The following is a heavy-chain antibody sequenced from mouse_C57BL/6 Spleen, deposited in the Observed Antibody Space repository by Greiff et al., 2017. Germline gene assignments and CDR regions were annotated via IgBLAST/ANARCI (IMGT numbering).Heavy chain of an antibody. V-gene: IGHV5-4*03. CDR2: ISDGGSYT. J-gene: IGHJ3*01. CDR3: ARGSEDYYGSSYRFAY. Sequence: DVMLVESGGGLVKPGGSLKLSCAASGFTFSSYAMSWVRQTPEKRLEWVATISDGGSYTYYPDNVKGRFTISRDNAKNNLYLQMSHLKSEDTAMYYCARGSEDYYGSSYRFAYWGQGTLVTVSA. CDR1: GFTFSSYA. D-gene: IGHD1-1*01.